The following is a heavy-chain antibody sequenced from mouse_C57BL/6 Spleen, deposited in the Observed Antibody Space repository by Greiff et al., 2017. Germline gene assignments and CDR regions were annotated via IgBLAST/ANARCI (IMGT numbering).Heavy chain of an antibody. CDR2: INPSNGGT. Sequence: VQLQQPGTELVKPGASVKLSCKASGYTFTSYWMHWVKQRPGQGLEWIGNINPSNGGTNYNEKFKSKATLTVDKSSSTAYMQLSSLTSEDSAVYYCARARVVAEGYFDVWGTGTTVTVSS. D-gene: IGHD1-1*01. J-gene: IGHJ1*03. CDR1: GYTFTSYW. CDR3: ARARVVAEGYFDV. V-gene: IGHV1-53*01.